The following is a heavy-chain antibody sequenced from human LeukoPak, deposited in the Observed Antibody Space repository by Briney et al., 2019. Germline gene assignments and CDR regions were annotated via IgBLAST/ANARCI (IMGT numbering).Heavy chain of an antibody. V-gene: IGHV4-34*01. Sequence: SETLSLTCAVYGGSFSGYYWSWIRQPPGKGLEWIGEINHSGSTSYNPSLKSRVTISVDTSKNQFSLKLSSVTAADTAVYYCAREGVVVVAASGLFDYWGQGTLVTVSS. CDR2: INHSGST. CDR3: AREGVVVVAASGLFDY. J-gene: IGHJ4*02. D-gene: IGHD2-15*01. CDR1: GGSFSGYY.